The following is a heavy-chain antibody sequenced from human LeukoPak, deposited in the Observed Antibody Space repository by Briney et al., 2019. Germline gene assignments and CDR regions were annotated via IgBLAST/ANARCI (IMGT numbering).Heavy chain of an antibody. CDR3: AKAFSSGWSPFDY. D-gene: IGHD6-19*01. Sequence: PGGSLRLSCAASGFTFSTYAMNWVRQAPGKGLEWVSTIRGAEGGTYYADSVKGRFTISRDNFENTLYLQMNYLREEDTALYYCAKAFSSGWSPFDYWGQGALVTVSS. J-gene: IGHJ4*02. CDR2: IRGAEGGT. V-gene: IGHV3-23*01. CDR1: GFTFSTYA.